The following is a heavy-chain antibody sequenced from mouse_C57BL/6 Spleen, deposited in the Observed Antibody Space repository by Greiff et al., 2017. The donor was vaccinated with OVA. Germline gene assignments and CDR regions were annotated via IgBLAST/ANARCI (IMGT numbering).Heavy chain of an antibody. Sequence: DVHLVESGGGLVKPGGSLKLSCAASGFTFSSYAMSWVRQTPEKRLEWVATISDGGSYTYYPDNVKGRFTISRDNAKNNLYLQMSHLKSEDTAMYYCARDQDGSSDYWGQGTTLTVSS. D-gene: IGHD1-1*01. CDR3: ARDQDGSSDY. CDR1: GFTFSSYA. J-gene: IGHJ2*01. CDR2: ISDGGSYT. V-gene: IGHV5-4*01.